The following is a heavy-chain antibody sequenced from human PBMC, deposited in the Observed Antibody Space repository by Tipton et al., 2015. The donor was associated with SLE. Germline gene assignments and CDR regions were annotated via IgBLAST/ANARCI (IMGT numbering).Heavy chain of an antibody. V-gene: IGHV4-61*02. CDR2: VYTSGST. D-gene: IGHD3-3*01. CDR3: ARGLLEWSEV. CDR1: GGSISSGSYY. J-gene: IGHJ6*02. Sequence: TLSLTCAVSGGSISSGSYYWSWIRQPAGKGLEWIGRVYTSGSTHYNPSLKSRVTISVDTSKNQFSLRLNSVTAADTAVYYCARGLLEWSEVWGQGTTVTVSS.